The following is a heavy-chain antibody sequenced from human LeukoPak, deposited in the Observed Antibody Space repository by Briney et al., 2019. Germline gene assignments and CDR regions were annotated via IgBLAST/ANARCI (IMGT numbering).Heavy chain of an antibody. CDR2: IYYSGST. J-gene: IGHJ3*02. Sequence: PSETLSLTCTVSGGSISSSSYYWGWIRQPPGKGLEWIGSIYYSGSTYYNPSLKSRVTISVDTSKNQFSLKLSSVTAADTAVYYCARASLTSNAFDIWGQGTMVTASS. CDR3: ARASLTSNAFDI. V-gene: IGHV4-39*07. CDR1: GGSISSSSYY.